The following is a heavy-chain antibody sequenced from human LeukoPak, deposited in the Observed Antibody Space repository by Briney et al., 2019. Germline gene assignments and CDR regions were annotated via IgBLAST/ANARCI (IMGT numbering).Heavy chain of an antibody. Sequence: KPSETLSLTCAVYGESFSGYYWSWIRQPPGKGLEWIGEINHSGSTNYNPSLKSRVTISVDTSKNQFSLKLSSVTAADTAVYYCARRRNLRGSAFDIWGQGTMVTVSS. CDR3: ARRRNLRGSAFDI. D-gene: IGHD2-15*01. CDR2: INHSGST. V-gene: IGHV4-34*01. J-gene: IGHJ3*02. CDR1: GESFSGYY.